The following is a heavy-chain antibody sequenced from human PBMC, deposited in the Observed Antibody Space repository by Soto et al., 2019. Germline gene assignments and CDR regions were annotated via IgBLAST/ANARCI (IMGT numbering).Heavy chain of an antibody. CDR1: GFTFGDYA. CDR2: IRSKAYGGTT. CDR3: THRPDYDFWSGPFDY. Sequence: PGGSLRLSCTASGFTFGDYAMSWFRQAPGKGLEWVGFIRSKAYGGTTEYAASVKGRFTISRDDSKSIAYLQMNSLKTEDTAVYYCTHRPDYDFWSGPFDYWGQGTLVTVSS. V-gene: IGHV3-49*03. J-gene: IGHJ4*02. D-gene: IGHD3-3*01.